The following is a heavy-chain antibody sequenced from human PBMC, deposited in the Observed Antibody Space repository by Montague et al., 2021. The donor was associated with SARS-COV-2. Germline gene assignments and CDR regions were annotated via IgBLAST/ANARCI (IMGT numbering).Heavy chain of an antibody. J-gene: IGHJ4*02. CDR2: IFVTGGT. Sequence: SETLSLTCTVSFGSVKNYSWSWIRQPVGKGLEWIGRIFVTGGTKYTPSLKSRVTMSLDTSKNQFSLKLRSVTAADTAIYYCAGAFGSSFDFWGQGILVVVSS. CDR3: AGAFGSSFDF. CDR1: FGSVKNYS. V-gene: IGHV4-4*07. D-gene: IGHD6-13*01.